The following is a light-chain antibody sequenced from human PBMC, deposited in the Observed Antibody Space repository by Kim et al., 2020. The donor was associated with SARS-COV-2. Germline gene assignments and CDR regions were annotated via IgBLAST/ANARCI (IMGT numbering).Light chain of an antibody. V-gene: IGLV4-69*01. J-gene: IGLJ3*02. Sequence: QPVLTQSPSASASLGASFKLTCTLSSGHSNYAIAWHQQQPEKGPRYLMKLNSDGSHSKGDGIPDRFSGSSSGAERYLTISSLQSEDEADYYCQTWGTGIRVFGGGTQLTVL. CDR2: LNSDGSH. CDR1: SGHSNYA. CDR3: QTWGTGIRV.